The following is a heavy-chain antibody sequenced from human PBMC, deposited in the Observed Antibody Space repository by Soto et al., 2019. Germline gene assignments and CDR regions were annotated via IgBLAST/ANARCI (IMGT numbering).Heavy chain of an antibody. Sequence: ASVNFSCTASGYTFTSYAMHWVRQAPGQRLEWMGWINAGNGNTKYSQKFQGRVTITRDTSASTAYMELSSLRSEDTAVYYCVSPDRTNTSSPTGGFCYWGQRILATLSS. CDR2: INAGNGNT. CDR1: GYTFTSYA. V-gene: IGHV1-3*01. D-gene: IGHD6-13*01. CDR3: VSPDRTNTSSPTGGFCY. J-gene: IGHJ4*02.